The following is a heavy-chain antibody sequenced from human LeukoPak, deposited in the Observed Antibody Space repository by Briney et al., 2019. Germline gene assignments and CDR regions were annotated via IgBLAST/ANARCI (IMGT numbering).Heavy chain of an antibody. CDR2: IYYSGST. Sequence: SETLSLTCTVSGGSISSYYWSWIRRPPGKGLEWIGYIYYSGSTNYNPSLKSRVTISVDTSKNQFSLKLSSVTAADTAVYYCARVGLYYDILTGYYPWYYFDYWGQGTLVTVSS. V-gene: IGHV4-59*01. CDR1: GGSISSYY. D-gene: IGHD3-9*01. J-gene: IGHJ4*02. CDR3: ARVGLYYDILTGYYPWYYFDY.